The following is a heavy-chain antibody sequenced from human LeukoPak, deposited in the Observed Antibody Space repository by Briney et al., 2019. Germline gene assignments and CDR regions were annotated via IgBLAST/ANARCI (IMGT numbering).Heavy chain of an antibody. CDR3: ARDPQYTFGYPTYDC. D-gene: IGHD5-18*01. CDR1: GYSLSVYH. Sequence: ALVKVSCKASGYSLSVYHLHWVRQAPGQGLEWMGDINPGNGATKYAQKFQGGVTMTRDTSISTVYMDLSGLTPDDTAVYYCARDPQYTFGYPTYDCWGQGTLVTVSS. J-gene: IGHJ4*02. CDR2: INPGNGAT. V-gene: IGHV1-2*02.